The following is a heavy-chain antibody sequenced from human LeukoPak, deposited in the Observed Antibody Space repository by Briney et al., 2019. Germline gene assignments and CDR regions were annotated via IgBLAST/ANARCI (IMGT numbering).Heavy chain of an antibody. Sequence: PSETLSLTCTVSGGSVGSGSYYWSWIRQPPGKGLEWIGYYLYGGSTSYNPSLKSRVTISVDTSKNQVSLKLSSVTAADTAVYYCARVSITMILNYWGQGPLVPVSS. J-gene: IGHJ4*02. CDR3: ARVSITMILNY. CDR1: GGSVGSGSYY. D-gene: IGHD3-22*01. CDR2: YLYGGST. V-gene: IGHV4-61*01.